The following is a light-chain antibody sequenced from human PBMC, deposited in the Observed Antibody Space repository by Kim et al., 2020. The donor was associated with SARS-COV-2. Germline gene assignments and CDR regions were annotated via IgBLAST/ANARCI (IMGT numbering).Light chain of an antibody. Sequence: SLSPGERATLSCSAGQSVSTYLAWYQQKPGRSPRLLIYGAFNRAPGIPDRFSGSESGTDFTLTISGLEPEDFAVYYCQQYHTSPYNFGPGTKLEIK. V-gene: IGKV3-20*01. J-gene: IGKJ2*01. CDR1: QSVSTY. CDR2: GAF. CDR3: QQYHTSPYN.